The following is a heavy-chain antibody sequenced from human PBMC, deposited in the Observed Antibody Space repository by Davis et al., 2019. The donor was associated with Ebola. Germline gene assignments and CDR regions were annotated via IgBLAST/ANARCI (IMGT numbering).Heavy chain of an antibody. J-gene: IGHJ4*02. CDR3: ARAQFPTTSDH. V-gene: IGHV1-69*13. Sequence: SVKVSCKASGGTFSSYAISWVRQAPGQGLEWMGGIIPSFITPNYAQKCQGRVTISADESTSTGYMELRSLTSEDTAVYYCARAQFPTTSDHWGQGTLVTVSS. CDR2: IIPSFITP. CDR1: GGTFSSYA. D-gene: IGHD1-1*01.